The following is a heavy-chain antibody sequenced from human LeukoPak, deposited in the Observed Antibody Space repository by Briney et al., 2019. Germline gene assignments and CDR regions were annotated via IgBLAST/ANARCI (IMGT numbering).Heavy chain of an antibody. Sequence: GASVKVSCKASGYTFTSYYMHWVRQAPGQGLEWMGIINPSGGSTSYAQKFQGRVTMTRDTSTSTVYMELSSLRSEDTAVYYCARSRGIAARPGKSHAFDIWGQGTMVTVSS. V-gene: IGHV1-46*01. CDR3: ARSRGIAARPGKSHAFDI. CDR2: INPSGGST. D-gene: IGHD6-6*01. CDR1: GYTFTSYY. J-gene: IGHJ3*02.